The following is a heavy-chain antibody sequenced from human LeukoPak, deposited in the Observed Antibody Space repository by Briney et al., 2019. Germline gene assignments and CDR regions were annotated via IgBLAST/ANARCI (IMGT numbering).Heavy chain of an antibody. CDR3: ASLTGLTQPNPKDYDY. CDR2: IKQDGSEK. Sequence: GGSLRLSCAASGFTFSSYWMSWVRQAPGKGLEWVANIKQDGSEKYYVDSVKGRFTISRDNAKNSLYLQMNSLRAEDTAVYYCASLTGLTQPNPKDYDYWGQGTLVTVSS. V-gene: IGHV3-7*03. CDR1: GFTFSSYW. J-gene: IGHJ4*02. D-gene: IGHD1-14*01.